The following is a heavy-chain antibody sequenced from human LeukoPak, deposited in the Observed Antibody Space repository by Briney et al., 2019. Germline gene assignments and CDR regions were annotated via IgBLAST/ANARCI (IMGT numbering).Heavy chain of an antibody. CDR2: INPNSGGT. CDR3: ARMEVLRYFDWLSQPNNWFDP. V-gene: IGHV1-2*02. D-gene: IGHD3-9*01. CDR1: GYTFTGYY. J-gene: IGHJ5*02. Sequence: ASVKVSCKASGYTFTGYYMHWVRQAPGQGLEWMGWINPNSGGTYYAQKFQGRVTMTRDTSISTAYMELSRLRSDDTAVYYCARMEVLRYFDWLSQPNNWFDPWGQGTLVTVSS.